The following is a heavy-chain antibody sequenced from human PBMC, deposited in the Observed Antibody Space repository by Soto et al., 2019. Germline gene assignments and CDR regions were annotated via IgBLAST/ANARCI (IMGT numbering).Heavy chain of an antibody. CDR3: ARDGLISGFGGGIRDYSSGSAFRLNRSSDL. Sequence: RVLLKPKKSVEWMIWINAGNGNTKYSQKFQGRVTITRDTSASTAYMELSSLRSEDTAVYYCARDGLISGFGGGIRDYSSGSAFRLNRSSDL. D-gene: IGHD3-3*01. J-gene: IGHJ2*01. CDR2: INAGNGNT. V-gene: IGHV1-3*01.